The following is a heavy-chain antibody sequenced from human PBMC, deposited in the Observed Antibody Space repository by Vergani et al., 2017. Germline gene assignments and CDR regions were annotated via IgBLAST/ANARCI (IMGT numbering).Heavy chain of an antibody. D-gene: IGHD3-22*01. CDR2: ISGSGGST. Sequence: EVQLVESGGGLIQPGGSLRLSCAASGFTVSSNYMSWVRQAPGKGLEWDSVISGSGGSTYYADSGKGRFTISRDNSNNTLYLQMNSLRAEDTAVYYCAKCGVREYYYDSSGPPSYWGQGTLVTVSS. CDR3: AKCGVREYYYDSSGPPSY. V-gene: IGHV3-23*04. CDR1: GFTVSSNY. J-gene: IGHJ4*02.